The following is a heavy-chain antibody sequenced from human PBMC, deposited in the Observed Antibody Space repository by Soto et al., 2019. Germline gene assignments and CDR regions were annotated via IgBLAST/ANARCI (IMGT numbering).Heavy chain of an antibody. CDR2: ISGSGGST. Sequence: EVQLLESGGGLVQPGGSLRLSCAASGFTFSSYAMSWVRQAPGKGLVWVSAISGSGGSTYYADSVKGRFTISRDNSKNTLYLQMNSLRAEDTAVYYCAAPFSEGNYYGMDVWGQGTTVTVSS. CDR3: AAPFSEGNYYGMDV. CDR1: GFTFSSYA. V-gene: IGHV3-23*01. J-gene: IGHJ6*02.